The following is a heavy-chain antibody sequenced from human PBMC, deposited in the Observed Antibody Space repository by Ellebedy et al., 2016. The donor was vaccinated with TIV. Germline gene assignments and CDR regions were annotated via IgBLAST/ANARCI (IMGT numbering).Heavy chain of an antibody. Sequence: ASVKVSXKASSYTFTSYGISWVRQAPGQGLEWMGWISAYNGNTNYAQKLQGRVTMTTDTSTSTAYMELSSLRSEDTAVYYCARRRAWRFGESFDYWGQGTLVTVSS. CDR2: ISAYNGNT. J-gene: IGHJ4*02. D-gene: IGHD3-10*01. CDR1: SYTFTSYG. V-gene: IGHV1-18*01. CDR3: ARRRAWRFGESFDY.